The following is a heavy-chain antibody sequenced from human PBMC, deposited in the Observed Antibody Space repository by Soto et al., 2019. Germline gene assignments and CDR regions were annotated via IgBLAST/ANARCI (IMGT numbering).Heavy chain of an antibody. Sequence: ASVKVSCKASGYTFTGYYMHWVRQAPGQGLEWMGWINPNSGGTNYAQKFQGRVTMTRDTSISTAYMEPSRLRSDDTAVYYGARAALIPRLLVTSSSGFDPWGQGTLVTVSS. J-gene: IGHJ5*02. CDR3: ARAALIPRLLVTSSSGFDP. CDR1: GYTFTGYY. CDR2: INPNSGGT. D-gene: IGHD3-22*01. V-gene: IGHV1-2*02.